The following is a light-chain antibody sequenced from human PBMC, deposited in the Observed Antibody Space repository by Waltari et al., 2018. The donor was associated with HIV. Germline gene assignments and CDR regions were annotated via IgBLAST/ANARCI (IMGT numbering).Light chain of an antibody. CDR2: GAS. V-gene: IGKV3-15*01. CDR1: QTVSTK. CDR3: QQYNNWPPNT. Sequence: VMTPSPATLSESPGERFTLFCRASQTVSTKLAWYQQKPGQAPRLLIYGASTRAPGLPARFSGSGSGTEFTLTISNLQSEDSAVYYCQQYNNWPPNTFGQGTKLEIK. J-gene: IGKJ2*01.